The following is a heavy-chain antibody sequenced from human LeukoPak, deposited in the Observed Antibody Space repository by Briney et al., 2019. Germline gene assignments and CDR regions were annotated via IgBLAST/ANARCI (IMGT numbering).Heavy chain of an antibody. Sequence: PGGSLRLSCAASGFTFSTYAMHWVRQVPGKGLEYVSAITNNGGSTFYAESVKGRFTISRDNSENTLYLQMGSLRAEDMGVYFCARGAGGFYDYWGQGTLVTVSS. CDR3: ARGAGGFYDY. V-gene: IGHV3-64*02. CDR2: ITNNGGST. CDR1: GFTFSTYA. J-gene: IGHJ4*02. D-gene: IGHD1-26*01.